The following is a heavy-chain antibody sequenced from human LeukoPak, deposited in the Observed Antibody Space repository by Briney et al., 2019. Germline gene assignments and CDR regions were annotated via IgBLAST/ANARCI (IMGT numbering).Heavy chain of an antibody. D-gene: IGHD5-12*01. V-gene: IGHV1-2*04. Sequence: ASVKVSCKASGYTFTGYYMHWVRQAPGQGLEWMGWINPNSGGTNYAQKFQDWVTMTRDTSISTAYMELSRLRSDDTAVYYCARESGYSGYDYDYWGQGTLVTVSS. CDR1: GYTFTGYY. J-gene: IGHJ4*02. CDR2: INPNSGGT. CDR3: ARESGYSGYDYDY.